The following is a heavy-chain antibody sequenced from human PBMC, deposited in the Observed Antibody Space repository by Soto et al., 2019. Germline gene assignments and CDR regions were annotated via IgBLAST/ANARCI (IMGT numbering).Heavy chain of an antibody. CDR3: ARAAYSYGTAYLSYYYGMDV. CDR2: IIPIFGTA. J-gene: IGHJ6*02. Sequence: GASLKVSCKASGGTFSTYAISWVRQAPGQGLEWVGGIIPIFGTANYAQKFQGRVTITADESTSTAYMELSSLRSEDTAVYYCARAAYSYGTAYLSYYYGMDVWRQGTTVTVS. V-gene: IGHV1-69*13. CDR1: GGTFSTYA. D-gene: IGHD5-18*01.